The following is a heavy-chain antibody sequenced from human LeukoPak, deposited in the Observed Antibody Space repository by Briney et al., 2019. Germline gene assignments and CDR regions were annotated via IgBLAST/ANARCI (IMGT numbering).Heavy chain of an antibody. Sequence: GGSLRLSCAASGFAFNSCAMTWVRQAPGKGLEWVSAINSDGSTYYPDSVKGRFTMSRDNSKNMVHLQMNSVRAEDTAVYYCAKDVGYCGGDCYSGFDYWGQGTLVTVSS. CDR2: INSDGST. D-gene: IGHD2-21*02. V-gene: IGHV3-23*01. CDR1: GFAFNSCA. CDR3: AKDVGYCGGDCYSGFDY. J-gene: IGHJ4*02.